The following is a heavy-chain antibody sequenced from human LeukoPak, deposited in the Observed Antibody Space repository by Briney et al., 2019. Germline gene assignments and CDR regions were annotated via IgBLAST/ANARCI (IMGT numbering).Heavy chain of an antibody. V-gene: IGHV1-2*06. CDR1: GYTFTYRY. D-gene: IGHD4-11*01. Sequence: ASVKVSCTASGYTFTYRYLHWVRQAPGQGLEWMGRINPNSGETNYAQIFQGRVTMTSDPSISTAYMELRRLRSDDTAVYYCARDRGTTYASDIWGQGQWSPSLQ. CDR2: INPNSGET. J-gene: IGHJ3*02. CDR3: ARDRGTTYASDI.